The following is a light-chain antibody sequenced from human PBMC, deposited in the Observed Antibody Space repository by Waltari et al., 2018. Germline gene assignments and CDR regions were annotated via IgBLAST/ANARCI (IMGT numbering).Light chain of an antibody. CDR1: QSISSN. V-gene: IGKV3-15*01. J-gene: IGKJ1*01. Sequence: EIVMTQSPATLPVSPGERATLSCRASQSISSNLAWYQHRPGQAPRLLIYDASTRATGIPARFSGSGSGTEFTLTISSLQSEDFALYYCQQYNNWPQTFGQGTKVEIE. CDR2: DAS. CDR3: QQYNNWPQT.